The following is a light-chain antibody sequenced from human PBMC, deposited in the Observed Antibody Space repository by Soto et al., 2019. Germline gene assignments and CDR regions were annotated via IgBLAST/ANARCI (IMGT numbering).Light chain of an antibody. V-gene: IGKV3-20*01. Sequence: EIVLTQSPGTLSLSPGERATLSCRASQSATGNYLTWYQQKPGQAPRLLIYGVSTRATGIPDRFRGSGSGTDFTLTIIRLEPEDFAVYYCQQYGSSPRTFGQGTKVEIK. CDR1: QSATGNY. CDR2: GVS. CDR3: QQYGSSPRT. J-gene: IGKJ1*01.